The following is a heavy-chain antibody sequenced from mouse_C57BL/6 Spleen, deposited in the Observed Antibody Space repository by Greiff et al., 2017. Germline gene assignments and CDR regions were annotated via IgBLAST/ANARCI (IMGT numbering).Heavy chain of an antibody. V-gene: IGHV1-55*01. CDR3: ARSEFTRNYTMDT. Sequence: QVQLQQPGAELVKPGASVKMSCKASGYTFTSYWITWVKQRPGQGLEWIGDIYPGSGSTNYNEKFKSKATLTVDTSSSTAYMQLRGLTSEDSAVYFCARSEFTRNYTMDTRGVETS. CDR2: IYPGSGST. J-gene: IGHJ4*01. CDR1: GYTFTSYW.